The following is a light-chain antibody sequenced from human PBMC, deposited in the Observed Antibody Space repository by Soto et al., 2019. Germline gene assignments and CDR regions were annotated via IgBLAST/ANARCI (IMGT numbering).Light chain of an antibody. Sequence: DIVMTQSPDSLAVSLGERATINCKSSQSVLYSSNNKNYLAWYQQKPGQPPKLLIYWASTRESGVPDRFSGSASATDFTLTISSLQAEDVAVYYCQQYYSTPQTFGQGTKVEIK. CDR2: WAS. V-gene: IGKV4-1*01. J-gene: IGKJ1*01. CDR1: QSVLYSSNNKNY. CDR3: QQYYSTPQT.